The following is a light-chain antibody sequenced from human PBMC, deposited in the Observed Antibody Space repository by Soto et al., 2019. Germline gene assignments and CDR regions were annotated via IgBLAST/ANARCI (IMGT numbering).Light chain of an antibody. CDR3: GSWDSRLSAYV. CDR1: SSNIGGNS. V-gene: IGLV1-51*01. CDR2: DDN. J-gene: IGLJ1*01. Sequence: QAVVTQPPSVSAAPGQKVTISCSGSSSNIGGNSVSWYQQLPGTAPKLLIYDDNKRPSGIPDRFSGSKSGTSATLGITGFKTGDEADYYCGSWDSRLSAYVFGTGTKVTVL.